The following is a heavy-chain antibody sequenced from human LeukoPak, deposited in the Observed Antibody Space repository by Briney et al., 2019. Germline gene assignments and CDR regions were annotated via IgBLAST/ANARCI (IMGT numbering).Heavy chain of an antibody. Sequence: GESLKISCKISGYRLTNNWIGWVRQVPGKGLEWMGLIYPGDSDTRYSPSFQGQVTFSVDASISTAYLQLSGLRASDTAMYYCARLTYYDSSGYYYYYYMDVWGKGTTVTVSS. V-gene: IGHV5-51*01. CDR1: GYRLTNNW. J-gene: IGHJ6*03. CDR2: IYPGDSDT. CDR3: ARLTYYDSSGYYYYYYMDV. D-gene: IGHD3-22*01.